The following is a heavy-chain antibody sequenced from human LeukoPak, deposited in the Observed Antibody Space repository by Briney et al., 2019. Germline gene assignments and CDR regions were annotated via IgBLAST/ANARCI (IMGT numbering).Heavy chain of an antibody. CDR3: AREAITIFGVVRTQTTYGPHRFDP. CDR1: GGTFSSYA. Sequence: GASVKVSCKASGGTFSSYAISWVRQAPGQGLEWMGGIIPIFGTTNYAQKFQDRVTITADKSTSTAYMELSSLRSEDTAVYYCAREAITIFGVVRTQTTYGPHRFDPWGQGTLVTVSS. J-gene: IGHJ5*02. D-gene: IGHD3-3*01. CDR2: IIPIFGTT. V-gene: IGHV1-69*06.